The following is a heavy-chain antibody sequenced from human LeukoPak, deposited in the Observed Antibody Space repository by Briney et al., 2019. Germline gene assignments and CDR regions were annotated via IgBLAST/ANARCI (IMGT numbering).Heavy chain of an antibody. CDR2: INSDGSST. V-gene: IGHV3-74*01. CDR3: ASNPYDNSGYVVY. CDR1: GFTFSSYW. Sequence: GGSLRLSCAASGFTFSSYWMHWVRQAPGKGLVWVSRINSDGSSTSYADSVKGRFTISRDNAKNSLYLQMNSLRAEDTAVYYCASNPYDNSGYVVYWGQGILVTVSS. D-gene: IGHD3-22*01. J-gene: IGHJ4*02.